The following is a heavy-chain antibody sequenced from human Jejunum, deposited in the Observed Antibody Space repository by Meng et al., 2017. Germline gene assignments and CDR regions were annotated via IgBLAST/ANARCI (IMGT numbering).Heavy chain of an antibody. V-gene: IGHV3-7*01. CDR1: GFIFNNYW. J-gene: IGHJ4*02. D-gene: IGHD2-8*02. CDR3: AREGVLAGSDY. CDR2: IKQDGSER. Sequence: GESLKISCAASGFIFNNYWMSWVRQAPGKGLEWVANIKQDGSERNYVDSVRGRFTISRDNAGSSLYLHVNTLRAEDTAVYFCAREGVLAGSDYWGQGTLVTVSS.